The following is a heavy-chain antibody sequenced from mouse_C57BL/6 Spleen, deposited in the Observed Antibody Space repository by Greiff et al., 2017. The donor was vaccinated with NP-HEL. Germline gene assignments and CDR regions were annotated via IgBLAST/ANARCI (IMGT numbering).Heavy chain of an antibody. D-gene: IGHD1-1*01. CDR1: GYTFTDYY. J-gene: IGHJ2*01. CDR2: INPNNGGT. V-gene: IGHV1-26*01. CDR3: ARSDDYYGSRGGCFDY. Sequence: VQLQQSGPELVKPGASVKISCKASGYTFTDYYMNWVKQSHGKSLEWIGDINPNNGGTSYNQKFKGKATLTVDKSSSTAYMELRSLTSEDSAVYYCARSDDYYGSRGGCFDYWGQGTTLTVSS.